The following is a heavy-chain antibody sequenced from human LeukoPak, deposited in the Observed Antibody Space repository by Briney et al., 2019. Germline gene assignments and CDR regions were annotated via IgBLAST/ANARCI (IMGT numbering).Heavy chain of an antibody. CDR2: ISSSSSYI. V-gene: IGHV3-21*01. D-gene: IGHD6-25*01. Sequence: GGSLRLSCAASGFTFSSYSMNWVRQAPGKGLEWVSSISSSSSYIYYADSVKGRFTISRDNAKNTLYLQMNSLRAEDTAVYYCARDGAAAVNYWGQGTLVTVSS. CDR3: ARDGAAAVNY. J-gene: IGHJ4*02. CDR1: GFTFSSYS.